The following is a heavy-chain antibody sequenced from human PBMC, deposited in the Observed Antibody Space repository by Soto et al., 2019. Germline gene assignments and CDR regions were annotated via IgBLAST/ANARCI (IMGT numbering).Heavy chain of an antibody. V-gene: IGHV3-30-3*01. CDR3: SRDGPYSYGTFDY. D-gene: IGHD5-18*01. CDR1: GFTFSSYA. Sequence: QVQLVESGGGVVQPGRSLRLSCAASGFTFSSYAMHWVRQDPGKGLERVAVISYDGSNKYYADSVKGRFTISRDNSKNTLYLQMNSLRAEDTAVYYCSRDGPYSYGTFDYWGQGTLVTVSS. J-gene: IGHJ4*02. CDR2: ISYDGSNK.